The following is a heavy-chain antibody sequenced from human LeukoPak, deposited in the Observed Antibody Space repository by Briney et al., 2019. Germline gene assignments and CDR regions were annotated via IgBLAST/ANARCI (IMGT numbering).Heavy chain of an antibody. CDR2: INPDSGAT. J-gene: IGHJ5*02. CDR1: GYTFTGYY. V-gene: IGHV1-2*02. CDR3: AREGSSAINTYWFDP. Sequence: ASVKVSCKASGYTFTGYYMHWVRQAPGQGLEWMGWINPDSGATDYAQKFQGRVTMTRDTSITTAYMELSRLTYDDTAVYYCAREGSSAINTYWFDPWGQGTLVAVSS. D-gene: IGHD5-12*01.